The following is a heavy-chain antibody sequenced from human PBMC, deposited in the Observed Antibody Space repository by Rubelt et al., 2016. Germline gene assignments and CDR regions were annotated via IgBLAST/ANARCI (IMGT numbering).Heavy chain of an antibody. CDR3: ARDRVAAAVPFDY. D-gene: IGHD6-13*01. V-gene: IGHV4-39*07. Sequence: QLQLQESGPGLVKPSETLSLTCTVSGGSISSSSYYWGWIRQPPGKGLEWIGSIYYSGSTYYNPSLKGRVPLSVDTSKNQLSRKLSSVTAAETAVYYWARDRVAAAVPFDYWGQGTLVTVSS. CDR1: GGSISSSSYY. CDR2: IYYSGST. J-gene: IGHJ4*02.